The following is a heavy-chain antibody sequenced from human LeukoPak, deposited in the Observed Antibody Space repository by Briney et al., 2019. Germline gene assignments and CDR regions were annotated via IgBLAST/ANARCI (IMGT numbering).Heavy chain of an antibody. D-gene: IGHD3-10*01. J-gene: IGHJ4*02. CDR2: IKQDGSVK. CDR1: GFTFSSYW. V-gene: IGHV3-7*05. Sequence: PGGSLRLSCAASGFTFSSYWMSWVRQAPGKGLKWVANIKQDGSVKYYVDSVKGRFTISRDNAMNSLYLQMNSLRAEDTAVYYCARDRGDWGFDFWGQGTLVTVSS. CDR3: ARDRGDWGFDF.